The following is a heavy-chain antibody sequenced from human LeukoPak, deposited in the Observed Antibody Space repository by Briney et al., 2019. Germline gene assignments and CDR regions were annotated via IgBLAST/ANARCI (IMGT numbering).Heavy chain of an antibody. D-gene: IGHD2-2*01. CDR3: ARDQGYCSSTTCYQPLEY. CDR2: IYTSGST. Sequence: SQTLSLTCTVSGGSISSGGYYWSWIRQPAGKGLEWIGRIYTSGSTNYNPSLKSRVTISVDTSKNQLSLKLSSVTAADTAVYYCARDQGYCSSTTCYQPLEYWGQGTLVTVSS. J-gene: IGHJ4*02. CDR1: GGSISSGGYY. V-gene: IGHV4-61*02.